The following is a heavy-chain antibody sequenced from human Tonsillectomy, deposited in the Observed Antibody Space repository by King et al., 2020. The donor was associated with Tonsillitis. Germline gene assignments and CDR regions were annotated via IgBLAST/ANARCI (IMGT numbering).Heavy chain of an antibody. CDR2: IYTSGST. J-gene: IGHJ6*03. CDR3: AREVVPAAPPYYYSHMTV. Sequence: QLQESGPGLVKPSQTLSLTCTVSGDSMSSGSYYWSWIRLPAGEGLEWIGRIYTSGSTDYNPSLKSRVTILIDTSKNQFSLQLSSVTAADTAVYYCAREVVPAAPPYYYSHMTVWGKGPTVTVSS. CDR1: GDSMSSGSYY. D-gene: IGHD2-2*01. V-gene: IGHV4-61*02.